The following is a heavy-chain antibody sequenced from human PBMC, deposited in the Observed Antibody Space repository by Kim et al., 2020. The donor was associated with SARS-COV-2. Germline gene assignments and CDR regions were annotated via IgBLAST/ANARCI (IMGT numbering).Heavy chain of an antibody. CDR1: GFTFSSYG. J-gene: IGHJ6*02. V-gene: IGHV3-30*18. CDR3: AKDGVVVVPAAIYSYGMDV. CDR2: ISYDGSNK. D-gene: IGHD2-2*01. Sequence: GGSLRLSCAASGFTFSSYGMHWVRQAPGKGLEWVAVISYDGSNKYYADSVKGRFTISRDNSKNTLYLQMNSLRAEDTAVYYCAKDGVVVVPAAIYSYGMDVWGQGTTVTVSS.